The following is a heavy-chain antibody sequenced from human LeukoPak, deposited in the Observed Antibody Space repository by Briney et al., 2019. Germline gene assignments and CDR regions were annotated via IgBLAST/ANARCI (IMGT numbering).Heavy chain of an antibody. V-gene: IGHV2-70*11. Sequence: SGPALVRPTQTLTLTCTFSGFSLTTSGMCVTWVREPPGEALEWLARIDWDDDEYYNTCLKIRVTISKDSSKSQVVITMTNMDPVDTATYYCARSTRDYFYNCGMDVWGRGTTVTVSS. CDR1: GFSLTTSGMC. D-gene: IGHD1-1*01. CDR2: IDWDDDE. J-gene: IGHJ6*02. CDR3: ARSTRDYFYNCGMDV.